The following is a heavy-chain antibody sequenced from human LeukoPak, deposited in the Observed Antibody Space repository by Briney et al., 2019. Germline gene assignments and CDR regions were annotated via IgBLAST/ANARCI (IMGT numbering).Heavy chain of an antibody. J-gene: IGHJ4*02. Sequence: ASVKVSCKASGYTFTDYHMYWVRQAPGQGLEWMGWINPNSGGTNYAQKFQGRVTMTRDTSISTAYMELSRLRSDDTAVYYCARDTSGDEDIVVGPAAREGTGYWGQGTLVTVSS. D-gene: IGHD2-2*01. CDR2: INPNSGGT. CDR1: GYTFTDYH. CDR3: ARDTSGDEDIVVGPAAREGTGY. V-gene: IGHV1-2*02.